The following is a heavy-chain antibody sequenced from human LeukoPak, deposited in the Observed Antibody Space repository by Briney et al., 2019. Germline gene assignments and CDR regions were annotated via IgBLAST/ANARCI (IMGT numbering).Heavy chain of an antibody. CDR1: GGSISSYY. CDR3: ASHCDSSGYYYGFDY. Sequence: SETLSLTCTVSGGSISSYYWSWIRQPPGKGLEWIGYIYYSGSTNYNPSLKSRVTISVDTSKNQFSLKLSSVTAADTAVYYCASHCDSSGYYYGFDYWGQGTLVTVSS. J-gene: IGHJ4*02. D-gene: IGHD3-22*01. CDR2: IYYSGST. V-gene: IGHV4-59*01.